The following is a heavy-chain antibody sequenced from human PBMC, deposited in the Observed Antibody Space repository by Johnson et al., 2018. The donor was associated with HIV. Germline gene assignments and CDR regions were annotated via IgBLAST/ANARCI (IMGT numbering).Heavy chain of an antibody. CDR3: AKAGYYVSAFDI. D-gene: IGHD3-10*02. CDR1: GFTFSSYG. J-gene: IGHJ3*02. V-gene: IGHV3-30*02. Sequence: QVQLVESGGGVVQPGGSLRLSCAASGFTFSSYGMHWVRQAPGKGLEWVAFIRYDGSNKYYADSVKRRFTISRDNSKNTLYLQMNSLRAEDTAVYYCAKAGYYVSAFDIWGQGTLVTVSS. CDR2: IRYDGSNK.